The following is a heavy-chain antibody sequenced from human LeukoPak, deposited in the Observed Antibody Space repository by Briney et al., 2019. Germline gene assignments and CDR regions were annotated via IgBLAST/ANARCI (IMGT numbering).Heavy chain of an antibody. Sequence: PSETLSLTCTVSGGSISSGSYYWSWIRQPAGKGLEWIGRIYTSGSTNYNPSLKSRVTISVDTSKNQFSLKLSSVTAADTAVYYCAAGVGATTSDYWGQGTLVTVSS. V-gene: IGHV4-61*02. D-gene: IGHD1-26*01. J-gene: IGHJ4*02. CDR2: IYTSGST. CDR3: AAGVGATTSDY. CDR1: GGSISSGSYY.